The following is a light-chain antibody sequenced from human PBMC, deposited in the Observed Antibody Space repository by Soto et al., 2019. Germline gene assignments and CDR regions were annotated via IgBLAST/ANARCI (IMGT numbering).Light chain of an antibody. CDR2: DVS. CDR1: SSDVGGYNY. V-gene: IGLV2-14*01. J-gene: IGLJ2*01. CDR3: SSYTSSSTVL. Sequence: QSALTQPASVSGSPGQSITISCTGTSSDVGGYNYVSWYQQHPGKAPKLMIYDVSNRPSGVSNRFSGSKSGNTASLTISGLQAEDEAEYYCSSYTSSSTVLFGGGTKLTVL.